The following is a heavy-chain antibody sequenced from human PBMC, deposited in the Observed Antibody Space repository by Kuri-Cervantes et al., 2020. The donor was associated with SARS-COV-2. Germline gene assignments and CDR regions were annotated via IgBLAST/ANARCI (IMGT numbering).Heavy chain of an antibody. CDR2: ISSSSSTI. CDR1: GFTFSSYA. CDR3: ARAGKLQRQGGGTGAFDI. Sequence: GGSLRLSCAASGFTFSSYAMSWVRQAPGKGLEWVSYISSSSSTIYYADSVKGRFTISRDNAKNSLYLQMNSLRAEDTAVYYCARAGKLQRQGGGTGAFDIWGQGTMVTVSS. D-gene: IGHD4-11*01. V-gene: IGHV3-48*01. J-gene: IGHJ3*02.